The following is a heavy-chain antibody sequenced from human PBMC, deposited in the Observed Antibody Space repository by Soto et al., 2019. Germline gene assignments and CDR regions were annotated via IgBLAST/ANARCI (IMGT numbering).Heavy chain of an antibody. CDR1: GFTFSSYS. J-gene: IGHJ6*02. CDR2: ISSSSSYI. V-gene: IGHV3-21*01. D-gene: IGHD3-3*01. CDR3: ARDRVYYDFWSGEDYSYGMDV. Sequence: PGGALRLSCAAPGFTFSSYSMNWGRQAPGKGLEWVSSISSSSSYIYYADSVKGRFTISRDNAKNSLYLQMNSLRAEDTAVYYCARDRVYYDFWSGEDYSYGMDVWGQGTTVTVSS.